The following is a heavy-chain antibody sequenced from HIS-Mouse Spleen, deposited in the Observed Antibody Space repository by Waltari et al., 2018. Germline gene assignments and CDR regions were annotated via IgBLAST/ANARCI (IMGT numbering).Heavy chain of an antibody. D-gene: IGHD3-10*01. J-gene: IGHJ4*02. V-gene: IGHV4-34*01. CDR1: GGSFSGYY. Sequence: QVQLQQWGAGLLKPSETLSLTSAVYGGSFSGYYWSWIRQPPGKGLEWIGEINHSGSTTSHPSRKSRVTISVDTSKNQFSLKLSSVTAADTAVYYCARSYIGQYYFDYWGQGTLVTVSS. CDR3: ARSYIGQYYFDY. CDR2: INHSGST.